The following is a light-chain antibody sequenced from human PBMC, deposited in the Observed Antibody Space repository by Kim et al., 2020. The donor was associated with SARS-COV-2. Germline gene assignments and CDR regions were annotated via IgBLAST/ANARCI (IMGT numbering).Light chain of an antibody. CDR2: AAS. Sequence: GDRVTVTCRTSQNIGRHLSWYQQKAGKAPKLLIAAASNLQSGVPSRFSGTGSGTDFTLTITSLQPEDFATYYCQQSYSPPYTFGQGTKL. J-gene: IGKJ2*01. CDR3: QQSYSPPYT. V-gene: IGKV1-39*01. CDR1: QNIGRH.